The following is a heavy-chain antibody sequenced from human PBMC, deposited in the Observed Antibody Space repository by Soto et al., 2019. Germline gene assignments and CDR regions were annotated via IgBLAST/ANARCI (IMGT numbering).Heavy chain of an antibody. D-gene: IGHD2-15*01. V-gene: IGHV3-23*01. Sequence: GGSMRLSCAASGYTFNSSAMSWVRKATGKGLEWVSAISGSGGSTYYADSVKGRFTISRDNSKNTLYLQMNSLRAEDTAVYYCAKRRVVVVAATPIAGRQYYYYMDVWGKGTTVTVSS. CDR1: GYTFNSSA. CDR3: AKRRVVVVAATPIAGRQYYYYMDV. CDR2: ISGSGGST. J-gene: IGHJ6*03.